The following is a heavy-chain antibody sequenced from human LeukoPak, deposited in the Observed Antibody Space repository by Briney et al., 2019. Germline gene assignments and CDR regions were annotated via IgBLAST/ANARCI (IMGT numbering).Heavy chain of an antibody. J-gene: IGHJ4*02. D-gene: IGHD1-26*01. CDR2: IWPGDSDT. CDR3: TRDPARWGHFDY. CDR1: GYSFTDYW. V-gene: IGHV5-51*01. Sequence: GESLKISCTASGYSFTDYWIGWVRQMPGKGVEWVGVIWPGDSDTKYSPSFQGQVTISADKSINTTSLQWNSLTASDTATYYSTRDPARWGHFDYWGQGTLVTVSS.